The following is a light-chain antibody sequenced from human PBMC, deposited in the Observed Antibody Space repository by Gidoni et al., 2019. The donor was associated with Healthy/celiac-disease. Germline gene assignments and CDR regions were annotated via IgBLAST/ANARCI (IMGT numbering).Light chain of an antibody. CDR3: SSYTSSSTPVV. CDR1: SRDVGGYNY. J-gene: IGLJ2*01. Sequence: QSALTQPASVSGSPRQSITISCTGTSRDVGGYNYVSWYQQHPGKAPKLMIYDVSNRPSGVSNRFSGSKSGNTASLTISGLQAEDEADYYCSSYTSSSTPVVFGGGTKLTVL. V-gene: IGLV2-14*01. CDR2: DVS.